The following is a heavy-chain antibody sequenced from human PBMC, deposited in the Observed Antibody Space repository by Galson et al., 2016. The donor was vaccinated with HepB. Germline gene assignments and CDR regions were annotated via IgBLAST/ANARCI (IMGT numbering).Heavy chain of an antibody. V-gene: IGHV3-53*01. D-gene: IGHD6-19*01. J-gene: IGHJ3*02. CDR2: IYSGGAT. CDR1: GFIVSTNY. CDR3: ASVLIAVADAFHI. Sequence: SLRLSCAASGFIVSTNYMSWVRQAPGKGLEWVSIIYSGGATYYADSVKGRFTMSRDNSKNTLYLQMNSLRAEDTAVCYCASVLIAVADAFHIWGQGTMVTVSS.